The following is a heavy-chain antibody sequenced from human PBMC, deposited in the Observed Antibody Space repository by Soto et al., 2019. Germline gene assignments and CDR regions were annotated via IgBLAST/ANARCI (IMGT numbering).Heavy chain of an antibody. V-gene: IGHV1-69*01. CDR2: IIPIFGTA. J-gene: IGHJ4*02. Sequence: QVQLVQSGAEVKKPGSSVKVSCKASGGTFSSYSINWVRQAPGQGLEWMGEIIPIFGTANYAQKVQGRATITADESTSTAYMELSSLRSEDTAVYYCARDGGRHSGGIDYWGQGTLVTVSS. D-gene: IGHD1-26*01. CDR1: GGTFSSYS. CDR3: ARDGGRHSGGIDY.